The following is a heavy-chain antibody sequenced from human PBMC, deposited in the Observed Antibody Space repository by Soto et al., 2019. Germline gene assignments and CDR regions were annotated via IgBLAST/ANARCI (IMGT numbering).Heavy chain of an antibody. CDR3: ARGPDRAKAAY. CDR1: GASINSGESY. CDR2: IHFSGTI. J-gene: IGHJ4*02. V-gene: IGHV4-31*03. Sequence: SETLSLTCTVSGASINSGESYWAWLRQPPGKGLECIGHIHFSGTIIYNPSLSGRLSISVGTSKNHFSLNLTSVTAADTAGYYCARGPDRAKAAYWGQVNLVTVSS. D-gene: IGHD3-22*01.